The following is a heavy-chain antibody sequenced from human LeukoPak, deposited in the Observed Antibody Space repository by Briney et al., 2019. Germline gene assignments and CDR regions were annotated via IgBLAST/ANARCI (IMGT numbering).Heavy chain of an antibody. V-gene: IGHV3-23*01. CDR1: GFTFSSYA. Sequence: PGGSLRLSCAASGFTFSSYAMSWVRQAPGKGLEWVSAISGSGGSTYYADSVKGRFTISRDNAKNSLFLQMNNLRAEDTAVYYCARGDGYYFGSWGQGTLVTVSS. J-gene: IGHJ4*02. CDR3: ARGDGYYFGS. CDR2: ISGSGGST.